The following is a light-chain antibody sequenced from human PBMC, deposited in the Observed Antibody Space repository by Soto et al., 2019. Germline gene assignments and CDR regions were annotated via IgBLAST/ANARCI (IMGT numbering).Light chain of an antibody. CDR3: ATWDDSLSGWV. CDR1: TTNIKSNF. Sequence: QSVLTQPPSASGTPGQWVTISCSGSTTNIKSNFVYWYQQFPGTAPKLLIYRSDQRPSGVPDRFSGSKSGTSASLAISGLRSEDEAEYHCATWDDSLSGWVFGGGTKLTVL. CDR2: RSD. V-gene: IGLV1-47*01. J-gene: IGLJ3*02.